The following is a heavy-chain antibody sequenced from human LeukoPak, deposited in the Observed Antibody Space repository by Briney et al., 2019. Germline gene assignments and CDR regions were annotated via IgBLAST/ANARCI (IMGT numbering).Heavy chain of an antibody. CDR2: IYYSGST. CDR3: ARLLGWTYYYYMDV. V-gene: IGHV4-39*01. CDR1: GGSISSSSYY. D-gene: IGHD2-2*03. J-gene: IGHJ6*03. Sequence: PSETLSLTCTVSGGSISSSSYYWGWIRQPPGKGLEWIGSIYYSGSTYYNPSLKSRVTISVDTSKNQFSLKLSSVTAADTAVYYCARLLGWTYYYYMDVWGKGTTVTISS.